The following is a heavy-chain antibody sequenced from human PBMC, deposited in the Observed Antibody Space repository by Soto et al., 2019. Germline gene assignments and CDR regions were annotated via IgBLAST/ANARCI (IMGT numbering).Heavy chain of an antibody. CDR1: GGTFSSYA. J-gene: IGHJ6*02. Sequence: GASVKVSCKASGGTFSSYAISWVRQAPGQGLEWMGGIIPIFGTANYAQKFQGRVTITADESTSTAYMELNSLRSEDTAVYYCARAAYYDYVWGSYRPGPYYYYGMDVWGQGTTVTVSS. V-gene: IGHV1-69*13. D-gene: IGHD3-16*02. CDR3: ARAAYYDYVWGSYRPGPYYYYGMDV. CDR2: IIPIFGTA.